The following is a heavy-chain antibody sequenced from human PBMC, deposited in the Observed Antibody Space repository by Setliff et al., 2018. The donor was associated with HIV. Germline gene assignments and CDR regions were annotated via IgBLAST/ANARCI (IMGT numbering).Heavy chain of an antibody. CDR1: GYTFINYA. D-gene: IGHD4-17*01. V-gene: IGHV7-4-1*02. Sequence: ASVKVSCKASGYTFINYAINWVRQAPGQGLEWMGWVNTHTGSPTYAQAFTGRFAFSVDTSITTAYLEITSLKAEDTAVYYCARALYGDYGGDLNWLDPWGQGTLVTVSS. CDR3: ARALYGDYGGDLNWLDP. J-gene: IGHJ5*02. CDR2: VNTHTGSP.